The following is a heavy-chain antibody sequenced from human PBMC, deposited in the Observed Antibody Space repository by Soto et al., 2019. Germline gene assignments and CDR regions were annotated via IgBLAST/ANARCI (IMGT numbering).Heavy chain of an antibody. V-gene: IGHV4-59*01. J-gene: IGHJ6*03. CDR2: IYYSGST. CDR3: ARCKECDYYYYYYMYG. Sequence: SETLSLTCTASGGSINSYYWSWIRQPPGKGLEWIGYIYYSGSTNYNPSLKSRVTISVDTSKNQFSLKLSSVTAADTAVYYCARCKECDYYYYYYMYGWGQGTTVPVSS. CDR1: GGSINSYY.